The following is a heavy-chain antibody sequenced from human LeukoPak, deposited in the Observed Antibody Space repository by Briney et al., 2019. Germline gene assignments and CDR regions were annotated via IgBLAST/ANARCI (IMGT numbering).Heavy chain of an antibody. CDR1: GFTFSDYY. V-gene: IGHV3-11*01. Sequence: PGGSLRLSCAASGFTFSDYYMTWIRQAPGKGLEWISYITSSGSSTYYPVSVRGRFTISRDNARNSVYLQMKYLRTDDTAVYYCSGDVGATTSATFDLWGQGTMVTVSS. J-gene: IGHJ3*01. D-gene: IGHD1-26*01. CDR2: ITSSGSST. CDR3: SGDVGATTSATFDL.